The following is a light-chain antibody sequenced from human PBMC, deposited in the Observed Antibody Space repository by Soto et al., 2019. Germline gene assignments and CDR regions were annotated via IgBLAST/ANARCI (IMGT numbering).Light chain of an antibody. J-gene: IGLJ2*01. CDR2: EGS. CDR3: CSYAGSSTLVV. Sequence: QSALTQPASVSGSPGQSITISCTGTSSDVGSYNLVSWYQQHPGKAPKLMIYEGSXXXXXXXXXFSGSKSGNTASLTISGXXXXXXXXXYCCSYAGSSTLVVFGGGTKLTVL. V-gene: IGLV2-23*01. CDR1: SSDVGSYNL.